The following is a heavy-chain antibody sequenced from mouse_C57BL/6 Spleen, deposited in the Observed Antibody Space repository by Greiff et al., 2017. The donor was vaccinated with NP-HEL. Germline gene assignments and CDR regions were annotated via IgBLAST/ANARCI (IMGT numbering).Heavy chain of an antibody. J-gene: IGHJ4*01. CDR2: IDPETGGT. CDR1: GYTFTDYE. Sequence: QVQLQQSGAELVRPGASVTLSCKASGYTFTDYEMHWVKQTPVHGLEWMGAIDPETGGTAYNQKFKGKAILTADKSSSTAYMELRSLTSEDSAVYYCTRATPHYYAMDYWGQGTSVTVSS. D-gene: IGHD1-2*01. V-gene: IGHV1-15*01. CDR3: TRATPHYYAMDY.